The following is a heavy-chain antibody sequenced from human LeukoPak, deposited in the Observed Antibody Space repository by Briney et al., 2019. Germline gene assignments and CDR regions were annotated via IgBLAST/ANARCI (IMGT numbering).Heavy chain of an antibody. CDR2: LDTDGSDT. V-gene: IGHV3-74*01. CDR1: GFTFSNYW. CDR3: AKDKGATVDYFDY. D-gene: IGHD4-17*01. Sequence: GGSLRLSCAASGFTFSNYWMHWVRQAPGKGLVWVSRLDTDGSDTSYADSVKGRFTISRDNSKNTLYLQMNSLRAEDTAVYYCAKDKGATVDYFDYWGQGTLVTVSS. J-gene: IGHJ4*02.